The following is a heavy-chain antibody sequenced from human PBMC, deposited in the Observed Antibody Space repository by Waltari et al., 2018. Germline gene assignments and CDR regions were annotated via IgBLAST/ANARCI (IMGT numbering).Heavy chain of an antibody. Sequence: QVQLVQSGAEVKKPGASVKISCKTSEYTFTSSYIHWVRQAPGQGLEWMGIINPSGGSTIYAQKFQGRVTMTRDTSTSTVYMELSSLRSEDTAVYYCALDRVSLWMDVWGQGTTVTVSS. CDR3: ALDRVSLWMDV. J-gene: IGHJ6*02. CDR1: EYTFTSSY. D-gene: IGHD2-21*01. V-gene: IGHV1-46*01. CDR2: INPSGGST.